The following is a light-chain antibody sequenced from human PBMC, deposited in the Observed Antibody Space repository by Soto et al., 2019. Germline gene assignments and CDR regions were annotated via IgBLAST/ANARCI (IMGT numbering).Light chain of an antibody. Sequence: QSVLTQPPSTSGTPGQRVTISCSGSSSNIGSNTVNWYQHLPGTAPKLLIYSNNQRPSGVPERFSGSKSGTSASLAVSGLQSEDEADYYCAAWDDSPNGYVFGTGTKVTVL. CDR1: SSNIGSNT. V-gene: IGLV1-44*01. CDR2: SNN. CDR3: AAWDDSPNGYV. J-gene: IGLJ1*01.